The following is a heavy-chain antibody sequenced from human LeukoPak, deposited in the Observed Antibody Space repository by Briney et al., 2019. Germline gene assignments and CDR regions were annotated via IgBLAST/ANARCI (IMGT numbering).Heavy chain of an antibody. CDR3: ARDSPLSYYYYMDV. CDR1: GFTFSSYS. CDR2: ISSSSSYI. J-gene: IGHJ6*03. Sequence: TGWSLRLSCAASGFTFSSYSMNWVRQAPGKGLEWVSSISSSSSYIYYADSVKGRFTISRDNAKNSLYLQMNSLRAEDTAVYYCARDSPLSYYYYMDVWGKGTTVTVSS. V-gene: IGHV3-21*01.